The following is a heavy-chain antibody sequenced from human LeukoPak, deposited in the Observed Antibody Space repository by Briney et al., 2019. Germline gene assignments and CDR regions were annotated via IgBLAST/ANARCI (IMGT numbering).Heavy chain of an antibody. CDR1: GGSISSYY. Sequence: PSETLSLTCTVSGGSISSYYWSWIRQPPGKGLEWIGYIYYSGSTNYNPSLKSRVTISVDTSKNQFSLKLSSVTAADTAVYYCARGAYSSGYYSSWYFDLWGRGTLVTVSS. CDR3: ARGAYSSGYYSSWYFDL. V-gene: IGHV4-59*01. D-gene: IGHD3-22*01. CDR2: IYYSGST. J-gene: IGHJ2*01.